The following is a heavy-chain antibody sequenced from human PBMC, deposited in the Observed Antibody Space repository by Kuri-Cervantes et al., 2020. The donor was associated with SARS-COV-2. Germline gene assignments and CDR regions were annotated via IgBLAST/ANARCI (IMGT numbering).Heavy chain of an antibody. Sequence: GGSLRLSCAASGFTFSSYSMNWVRQAPGKGLEWVSSISSSGSTIYYADSVKGRFTISRDNAKNMLFLQMNSLRAEDTAVYYCVRDGDHWNFDYWGQGTLVTVSS. CDR2: ISSSGSTI. CDR1: GFTFSSYS. J-gene: IGHJ4*02. CDR3: VRDGDHWNFDY. D-gene: IGHD1-1*01. V-gene: IGHV3-48*04.